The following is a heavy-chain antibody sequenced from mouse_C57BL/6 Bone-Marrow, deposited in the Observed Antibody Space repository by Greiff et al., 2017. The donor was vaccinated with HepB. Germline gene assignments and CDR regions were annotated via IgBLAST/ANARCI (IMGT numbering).Heavy chain of an antibody. J-gene: IGHJ2*01. Sequence: VQLQQPGAELVKPGASVKLSCKASGYTFTSYWMHWVKQRPGQGLEWIGMIHPNSGSTNYNEKFKGKATLTVDQSSSTAYMQLNSLTSEDSAVYYCAGSSSFDYWGQGTTLTVSS. V-gene: IGHV1-64*01. CDR3: AGSSSFDY. CDR2: IHPNSGST. CDR1: GYTFTSYW. D-gene: IGHD1-1*01.